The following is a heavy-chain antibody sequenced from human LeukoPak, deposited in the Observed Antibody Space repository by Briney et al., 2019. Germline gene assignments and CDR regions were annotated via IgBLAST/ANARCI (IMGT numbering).Heavy chain of an antibody. V-gene: IGHV1-2*02. J-gene: IGHJ4*02. D-gene: IGHD6-13*01. Sequence: ASVKVSCKASGYTFTGYYMHWVRQAPGQGLEWMGWINPNSGGTNYAQKFQGRVTMTRDTSISTAYVELSRLRSDDTAVYYCARETQGSSWYYFDYWGQGTLVTVSS. CDR2: INPNSGGT. CDR3: ARETQGSSWYYFDY. CDR1: GYTFTGYY.